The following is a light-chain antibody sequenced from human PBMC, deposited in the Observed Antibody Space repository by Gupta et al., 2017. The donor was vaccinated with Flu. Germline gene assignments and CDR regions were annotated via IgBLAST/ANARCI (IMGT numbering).Light chain of an antibody. CDR1: QTLFYNPNNKNY. CDR3: QQELTSSHD. CDR2: WAS. Sequence: SLGERATINCRSSQTLFYNPNNKNYLAWYQQKPGQPPKLLIYWASTRHSGVPDRFSGSGSGTDFTLTISSLQAEDVAIYYCQQELTSSHDFGGGTKVQIK. J-gene: IGKJ4*01. V-gene: IGKV4-1*01.